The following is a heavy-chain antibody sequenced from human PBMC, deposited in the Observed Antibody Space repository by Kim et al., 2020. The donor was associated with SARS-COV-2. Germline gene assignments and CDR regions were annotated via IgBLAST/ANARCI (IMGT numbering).Heavy chain of an antibody. CDR1: GFTFSDYY. J-gene: IGHJ2*01. CDR3: ARDRSSGWFGYFDL. Sequence: GGSLRLSCAASGFTFSDYYMSWIRQAPGKGLEWVSYISSSGSTIYYADSVKGRFTISRDNAKNSLYLQMNSLRAEDTAVYYCARDRSSGWFGYFDLWGRGTLVTVSS. D-gene: IGHD6-19*01. V-gene: IGHV3-11*01. CDR2: ISSSGSTI.